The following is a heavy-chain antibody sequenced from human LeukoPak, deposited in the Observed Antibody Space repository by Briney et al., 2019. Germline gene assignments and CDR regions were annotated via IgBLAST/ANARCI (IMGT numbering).Heavy chain of an antibody. V-gene: IGHV3-23*01. CDR1: GCTFSSYA. CDR2: ISGSGGST. Sequence: PGGSLRLSCAASGCTFSSYATSWVRQAPGKGLEWVSAISGSGGSTYYADSVKGRFTISRDNSKNTLYLQMNSLRAEDTAVYYCAKKLVPYYYDSSGYSWGQGTLVTVSP. CDR3: AKKLVPYYYDSSGYS. D-gene: IGHD3-22*01. J-gene: IGHJ4*02.